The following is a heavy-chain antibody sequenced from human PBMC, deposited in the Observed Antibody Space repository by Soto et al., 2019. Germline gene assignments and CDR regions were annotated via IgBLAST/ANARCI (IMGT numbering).Heavy chain of an antibody. D-gene: IGHD4-17*01. CDR2: IYYSGST. Sequence: LSLTCTVSGGSISVGGYYWSWILQHPGKGLEWIGYIYYSGSTYYNPSLKSRVTISVDTSKNQFSLKLSSVTAADTAVYYCATTTVTAEVSYYYYGMDVWGQGTTVTVSS. V-gene: IGHV4-31*03. J-gene: IGHJ6*02. CDR3: ATTTVTAEVSYYYYGMDV. CDR1: GGSISVGGYY.